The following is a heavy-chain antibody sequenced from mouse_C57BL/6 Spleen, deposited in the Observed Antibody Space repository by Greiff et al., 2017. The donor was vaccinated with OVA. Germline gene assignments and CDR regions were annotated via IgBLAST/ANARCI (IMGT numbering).Heavy chain of an antibody. V-gene: IGHV1-55*01. J-gene: IGHJ4*01. CDR2: ISPVSGST. Sequence: QVQLQPPGAELVQPGASVKMSCKASGYTFTSYWITWVQPRPGQGLELLGDISPVSGSTNYNEKFKSKATLTVATSSRTAYMQLSSLTSEDSAVYYCARSNYYDVYYAMDYWGQGTSVTVSS. CDR1: GYTFTSYW. CDR3: ARSNYYDVYYAMDY. D-gene: IGHD2-4*01.